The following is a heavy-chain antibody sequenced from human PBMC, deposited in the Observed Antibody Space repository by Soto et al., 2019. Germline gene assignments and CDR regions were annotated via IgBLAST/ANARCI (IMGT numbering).Heavy chain of an antibody. CDR2: ISYDGSNK. Sequence: QVPLVESGGGVVQPGRSLRLSCAASGFTFSSYAMHWVRQAPGKGLEWVAVISYDGSNKYYADSVKGRFTISRDNSKNTLYLQMNSLRAEDTAVYYCARGGSGWSLDYFDYWGQGTLVTVSS. D-gene: IGHD6-19*01. CDR1: GFTFSSYA. V-gene: IGHV3-30-3*01. CDR3: ARGGSGWSLDYFDY. J-gene: IGHJ4*02.